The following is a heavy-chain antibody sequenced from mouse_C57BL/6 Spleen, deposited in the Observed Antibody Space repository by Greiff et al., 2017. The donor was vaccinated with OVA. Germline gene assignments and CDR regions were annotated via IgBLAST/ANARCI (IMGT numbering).Heavy chain of an antibody. CDR3: ASNYYSNYDAMDY. V-gene: IGHV1-39*01. J-gene: IGHJ4*01. CDR2: INPNYGTT. Sequence: VQLKESGPELVKPGASVKISCKASGYSFTDYNMNWVKQSNGKSLEWIGVINPNYGTTSYNQKFKGKATLTVDQSSSTAYMQLNSLTSEDSAVYYCASNYYSNYDAMDYWGQGTSVTVSS. CDR1: GYSFTDYN. D-gene: IGHD2-5*01.